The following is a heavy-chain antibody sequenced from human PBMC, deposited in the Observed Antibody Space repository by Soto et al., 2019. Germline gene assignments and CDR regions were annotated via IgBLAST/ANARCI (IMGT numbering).Heavy chain of an antibody. J-gene: IGHJ3*02. D-gene: IGHD4-17*01. CDR2: ISYDGSNK. CDR1: GFTFSSYA. CDR3: ARAPYYGDDAFDI. V-gene: IGHV3-30-3*01. Sequence: QVQLVESGGGVVQPGRSLRLSCGASGFTFSSYAMHWVRQAPGKGLEWVAVISYDGSNKYYADSVKGRFTISRDNSKNTLYLQMNSLRAEDTAVYYCARAPYYGDDAFDIWGQGTMVTVSS.